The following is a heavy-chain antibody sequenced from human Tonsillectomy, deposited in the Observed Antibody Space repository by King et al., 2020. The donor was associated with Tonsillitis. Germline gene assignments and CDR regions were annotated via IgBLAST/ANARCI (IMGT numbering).Heavy chain of an antibody. V-gene: IGHV3-9*01. CDR2: ISWNSGSI. D-gene: IGHD5-18*01. CDR1: GFTFDDYA. J-gene: IGHJ4*02. CDR3: AKDPFRGYSYGYWGIVDY. Sequence: VQLVESGGGLVQPGRSLRLSCAASGFTFDDYAMHWVRHAPGKGLEWVSGISWNSGSIAYADSVKGRFTISRDNAKNSLYLQMNSLRAEDTALYYCAKDPFRGYSYGYWGIVDYWGQGTLVTVSS.